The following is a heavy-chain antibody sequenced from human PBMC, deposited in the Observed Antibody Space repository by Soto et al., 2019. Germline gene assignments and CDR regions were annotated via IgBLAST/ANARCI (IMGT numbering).Heavy chain of an antibody. J-gene: IGHJ4*02. CDR3: ATLIQYYDISGYYKSSILYHYFDY. CDR2: IYYSGST. D-gene: IGHD3-22*01. Sequence: PSETLSLTCTVSGGSISSSSYYWGWIRQPPGKGLEWIGSIYYSGSTYYNPSLKSRVTISVDTSKNQFSLKLSSVTAADTAVYYFATLIQYYDISGYYKSSILYHYFDYWGQGTLVTVSS. V-gene: IGHV4-39*01. CDR1: GGSISSSSYY.